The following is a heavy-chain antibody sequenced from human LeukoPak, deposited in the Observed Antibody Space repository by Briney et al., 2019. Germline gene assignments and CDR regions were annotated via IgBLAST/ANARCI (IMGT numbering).Heavy chain of an antibody. D-gene: IGHD3-22*01. J-gene: IGHJ4*02. CDR2: IRYDGIYK. CDR3: AKGYYDSSGYYFDY. Sequence: GGSLRLSCAASGFTFSSYDMHWVRQAPGKGLEWAAFIRYDGIYKYYVDSVKGRFTISRDNSKNTLYLQMNSLRAEDTAVYYCAKGYYDSSGYYFDYWGQGTLVTVSS. CDR1: GFTFSSYD. V-gene: IGHV3-30*02.